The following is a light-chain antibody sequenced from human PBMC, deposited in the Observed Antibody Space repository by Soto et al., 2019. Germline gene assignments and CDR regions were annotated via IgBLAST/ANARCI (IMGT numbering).Light chain of an antibody. Sequence: EIVLTQSPGTLSLSPGEGATLSCRASQSVSSSYLAWYQQKPGQAPRLLIYLASSRAPGIPDRFSGSGSGTDFTLTISRLEPEDFAVYYCQQYGSSPRTFGQGTKVEIK. J-gene: IGKJ1*01. CDR3: QQYGSSPRT. CDR1: QSVSSSY. CDR2: LAS. V-gene: IGKV3-20*01.